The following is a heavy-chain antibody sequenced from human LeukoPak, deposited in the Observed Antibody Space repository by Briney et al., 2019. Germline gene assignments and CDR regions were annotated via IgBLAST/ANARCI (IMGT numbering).Heavy chain of an antibody. CDR3: ARAPSQGWPRRGYYFDY. V-gene: IGHV4-59*12. Sequence: SETLSLTCTVSGGSISSYYWSWIRQPPGKGLEWIGYIYHSGSTYYNPSLKSRVTISVDRPKNQFSLKLSSVTAADTAVYYCARAPSQGWPRRGYYFDYWGQGTLVTVSS. CDR1: GGSISSYY. J-gene: IGHJ4*02. CDR2: IYHSGST. D-gene: IGHD5-24*01.